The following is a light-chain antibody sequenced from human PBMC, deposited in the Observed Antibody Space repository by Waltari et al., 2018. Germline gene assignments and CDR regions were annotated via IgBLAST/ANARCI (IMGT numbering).Light chain of an antibody. CDR2: AAS. Sequence: DIQMTQSPSSLSASVGDRVSVTCRASQGINRELSWYQQKPGKAPTLLIYAASSLRTGVSPRVSGSGYGTDFTLTISSLQPEDVATYYCQQDYTTPWTFGQGTKVEIK. J-gene: IGKJ1*01. CDR1: QGINRE. CDR3: QQDYTTPWT. V-gene: IGKV1-27*01.